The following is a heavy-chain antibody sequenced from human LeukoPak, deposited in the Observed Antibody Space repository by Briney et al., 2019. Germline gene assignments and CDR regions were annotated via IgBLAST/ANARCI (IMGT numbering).Heavy chain of an antibody. J-gene: IGHJ4*02. CDR1: GFTFSSYS. Sequence: GGSLRLSCTASGFTFSSYSMNWVRQAPGKGLEWVSYISSSSSTIYYADSVKGRFTISRDNAKHSLYLQMNSLRDEDTAVYYCARVTNWNDYYFDYWGQGTLVTVSS. V-gene: IGHV3-48*02. CDR3: ARVTNWNDYYFDY. D-gene: IGHD1-20*01. CDR2: ISSSSSTI.